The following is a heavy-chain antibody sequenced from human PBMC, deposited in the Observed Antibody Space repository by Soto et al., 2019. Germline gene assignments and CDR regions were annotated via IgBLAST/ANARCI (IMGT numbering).Heavy chain of an antibody. D-gene: IGHD1-26*01. CDR1: GGTFSSYS. CDR2: IIPIFGTA. J-gene: IGHJ4*02. CDR3: ARDGGRHSGGIDY. Sequence: QVQLVQSVAEVKKPGSSVKVSCKAAGGTFSSYSINWLRQAPGQGLEWMGEIIPIFGTANYAQKFQGRVTITADESTSTAYMELSSLRSEDTAVYYCARDGGRHSGGIDYGGQGTLVTVSS. V-gene: IGHV1-69*01.